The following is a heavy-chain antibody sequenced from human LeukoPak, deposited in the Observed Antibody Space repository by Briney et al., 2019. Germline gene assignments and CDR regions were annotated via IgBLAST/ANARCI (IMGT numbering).Heavy chain of an antibody. Sequence: PSETLSLTCTVSGDSISGYYWSWIRQPPGKGLEWIGYIYYSGSTKYNSSLKSRVTIPVDTSKNQFSLKLSSVTAADTAVYYCARDRQATTAYDAFDIWGRGTMVTVSS. CDR1: GDSISGYY. V-gene: IGHV4-59*01. J-gene: IGHJ3*02. CDR3: ARDRQATTAYDAFDI. CDR2: IYYSGST. D-gene: IGHD4-17*01.